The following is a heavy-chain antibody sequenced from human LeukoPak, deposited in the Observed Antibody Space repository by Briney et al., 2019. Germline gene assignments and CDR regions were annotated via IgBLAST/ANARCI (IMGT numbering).Heavy chain of an antibody. CDR3: ARVSSYYDSSGYAGY. Sequence: SETLSLTCTVSGYSISSGYYWGWIRQPPGKGLEWIGSIYHSGSTYYNPSLKSRVTISVDTSKNQFSLKLSSVTAADTAVYYCARVSSYYDSSGYAGYWGQGTLVTVSS. CDR1: GYSISSGYY. J-gene: IGHJ4*02. V-gene: IGHV4-38-2*02. CDR2: IYHSGST. D-gene: IGHD3-22*01.